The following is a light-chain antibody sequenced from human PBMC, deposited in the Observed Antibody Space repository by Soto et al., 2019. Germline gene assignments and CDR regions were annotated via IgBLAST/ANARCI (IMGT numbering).Light chain of an antibody. CDR1: QSVSSY. CDR2: DAS. J-gene: IGKJ4*01. Sequence: ENVLTQSPATLSLSPGERATLSCRASQSVSSYLAWYQQKPGQAPRLLIYDASNRATGIPARFSGSGSGTDFTLTISSLEPEDFAVYYCQQRSNWLPLTFGGGTKVEIK. CDR3: QQRSNWLPLT. V-gene: IGKV3-11*01.